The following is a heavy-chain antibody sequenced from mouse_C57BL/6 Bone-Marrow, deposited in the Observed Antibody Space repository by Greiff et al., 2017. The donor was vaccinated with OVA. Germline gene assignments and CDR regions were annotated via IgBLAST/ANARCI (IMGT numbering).Heavy chain of an antibody. Sequence: EVKLMESGPELVKPGASVKISCKASGYSFTDYNMNWVKQSNGKSLEWIGVINPNYGTTSYNQKFKGKATLTVDQSSSTAYMQLNSLTSEDSAVYYCAMTTVVAHFDYWGQGTTLTVSS. J-gene: IGHJ2*01. V-gene: IGHV1-39*01. D-gene: IGHD1-1*01. CDR1: GYSFTDYN. CDR3: AMTTVVAHFDY. CDR2: INPNYGTT.